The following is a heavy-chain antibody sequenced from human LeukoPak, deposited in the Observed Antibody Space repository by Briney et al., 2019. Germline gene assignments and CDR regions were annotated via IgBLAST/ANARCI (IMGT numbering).Heavy chain of an antibody. D-gene: IGHD5-12*01. V-gene: IGHV1-69*13. CDR3: ASIRGYSGYDNYFDY. Sequence: ASVKVSCKASGGTFSSYAISWVRQAPGQGLEWMGGIIPIFGTANYAQKFQGRVTITADESTSTAYMELSSLRSEDTAVYYCASIRGYSGYDNYFDYWGQGTLVTVSS. CDR2: IIPIFGTA. CDR1: GGTFSSYA. J-gene: IGHJ4*02.